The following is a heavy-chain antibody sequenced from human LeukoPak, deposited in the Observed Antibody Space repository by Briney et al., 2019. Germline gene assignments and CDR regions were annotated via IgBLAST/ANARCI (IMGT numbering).Heavy chain of an antibody. J-gene: IGHJ6*04. V-gene: IGHV1-18*04. CDR1: GYTFTSYG. D-gene: IGHD7-27*01. Sequence: ASVKVSCKASGYTFTSYGISWVRQAPGQGLEWMGWISAYNGNTNYAQKLQGRVTMTTDTSTSTAYMELRSLRSDDTAVYYCAREWGRKSVDESYYGMDVWVKGTTVTVSS. CDR3: AREWGRKSVDESYYGMDV. CDR2: ISAYNGNT.